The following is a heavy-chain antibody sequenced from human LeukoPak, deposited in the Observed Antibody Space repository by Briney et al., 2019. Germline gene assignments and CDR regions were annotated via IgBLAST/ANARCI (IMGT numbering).Heavy chain of an antibody. D-gene: IGHD5-12*01. J-gene: IGHJ4*02. CDR1: GFTLSSYA. CDR2: IKSKTDGGTT. Sequence: KPGGSLRLSCAASGFTLSSYAMHWVRQAPGKRLEWVGRIKSKTDGGTTDYAAPVKGRFTISRDDSKNTLYLQMNSLKTEDTAVYYCTTASYDSGAQDYWGQGTLVTVSS. CDR3: TTASYDSGAQDY. V-gene: IGHV3-15*01.